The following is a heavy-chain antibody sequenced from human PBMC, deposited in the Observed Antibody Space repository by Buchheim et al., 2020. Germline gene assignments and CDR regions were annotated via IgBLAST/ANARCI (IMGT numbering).Heavy chain of an antibody. CDR3: ATYGGYWYFDL. V-gene: IGHV3-7*01. D-gene: IGHD4-23*01. Sequence: EVQLVESGGGLVRPGGSLRLSCAASGVTFRNYWISWVRQAPGKGPEWVANIKQDGSEKYYVDSVKGRHTLSRDNANNLLYLQMNSLRAEDTAVYYCATYGGYWYFDLWSRGTL. J-gene: IGHJ2*01. CDR1: GVTFRNYW. CDR2: IKQDGSEK.